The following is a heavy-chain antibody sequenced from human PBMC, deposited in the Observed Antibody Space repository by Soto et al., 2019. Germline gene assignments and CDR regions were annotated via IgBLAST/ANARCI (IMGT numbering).Heavy chain of an antibody. D-gene: IGHD4-17*01. CDR3: ARLRYGDYEDV. CDR2: IYYSGST. CDR1: GGSISSSSYY. Sequence: QLQLQELGPGLVKPSETLSLTCTVSGGSISSSSYYWGWIRQPPGKGLEWIGSIYYSGSTYYNPSLKSRVTISVDTSKNQFSLKLSSVTAADTAVYYCARLRYGDYEDVWGQGTTVTVSS. J-gene: IGHJ6*02. V-gene: IGHV4-39*01.